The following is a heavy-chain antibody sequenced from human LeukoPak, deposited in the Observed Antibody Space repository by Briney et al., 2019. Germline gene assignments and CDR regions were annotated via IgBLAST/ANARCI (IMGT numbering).Heavy chain of an antibody. CDR1: GGTFSSYA. D-gene: IGHD6-13*01. J-gene: IGHJ4*02. CDR3: ARGAGRGTAAADKLDY. Sequence: ASVKVSCKASGGTFSSYAIRWVRQAPGQGLEWMGRIIPILGIANYAQKFQGRVTITADKSTSTAYMELSSLRSEDTAVYYCARGAGRGTAAADKLDYWGQGTLVTVSS. V-gene: IGHV1-69*04. CDR2: IIPILGIA.